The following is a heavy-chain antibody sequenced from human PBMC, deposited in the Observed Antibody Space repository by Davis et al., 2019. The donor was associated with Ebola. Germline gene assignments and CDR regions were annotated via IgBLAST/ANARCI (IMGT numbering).Heavy chain of an antibody. CDR2: IIPIFGTA. CDR1: VGTFSSYA. D-gene: IGHD5-12*01. CDR3: AGRGDYDYIDYYGMDV. Sequence: AASVTVSCKASVGTFSSYAISWVRQAPGQGLEWMGGIIPIFGTANYAQKFQGRVTITADESTSTAYMELSSLRSEDTAVYYCAGRGDYDYIDYYGMDVWGKGTTVTVSS. V-gene: IGHV1-69*13. J-gene: IGHJ6*04.